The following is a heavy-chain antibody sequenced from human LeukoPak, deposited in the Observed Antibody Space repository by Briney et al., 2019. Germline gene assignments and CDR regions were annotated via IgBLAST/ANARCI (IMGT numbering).Heavy chain of an antibody. CDR1: AYTFTSYY. V-gene: IGHV1-46*01. Sequence: ASVKVSCKASAYTFTSYYIHWERQAPGQGLEWMGIINPSGGSTSYPQKFQDRVTMTRDTSTSTVYMELSSLKTGDTAIYYCARGVFGELEKLMFQHWGQGTLVTVSS. D-gene: IGHD3-10*02. CDR3: ARGVFGELEKLMFQH. CDR2: INPSGGST. J-gene: IGHJ1*01.